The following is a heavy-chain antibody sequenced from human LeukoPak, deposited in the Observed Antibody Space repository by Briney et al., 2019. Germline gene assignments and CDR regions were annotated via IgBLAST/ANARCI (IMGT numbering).Heavy chain of an antibody. CDR3: ASDYYDSSGRYDY. CDR2: ISSSSSYI. Sequence: PGGSLRLSCAASGFTFSSYSINWVRQAPGKGLEWVSSISSSSSYIYYADSVKGRFTISRDNAKNSLYLQMNSLRAEDTAVYYCASDYYDSSGRYDYWGQGTLVTVSS. CDR1: GFTFSSYS. V-gene: IGHV3-21*01. J-gene: IGHJ4*02. D-gene: IGHD3-22*01.